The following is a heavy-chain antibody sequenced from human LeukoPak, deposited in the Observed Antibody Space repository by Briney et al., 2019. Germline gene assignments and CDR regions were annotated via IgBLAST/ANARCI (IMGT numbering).Heavy chain of an antibody. D-gene: IGHD3-10*01. CDR1: GYTFTGYY. Sequence: ASVKVSCKASGYTFTGYYMHWVRQAPGQGLEWMGWINPNSGGTNYAQKFRGRVTMTRDTSISTAYMELSRLRSDDTAVYYCAREGFGKFNRNWFDPWGQGTLVTVSS. CDR2: INPNSGGT. V-gene: IGHV1-2*02. CDR3: AREGFGKFNRNWFDP. J-gene: IGHJ5*02.